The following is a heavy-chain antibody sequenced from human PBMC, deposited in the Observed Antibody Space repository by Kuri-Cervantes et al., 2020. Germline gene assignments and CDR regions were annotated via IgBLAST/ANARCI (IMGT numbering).Heavy chain of an antibody. Sequence: GSLRLSCAVYGGSFSGYYWGWIRQPPGKGLEWIGSIYYSGSTYYNPSLKSRVTISVDTSKNQFSLKLSSVTAADTAVYYCARIRGKKMVRGVPVSSWHYYGMDVWGQGTTVTVSS. CDR1: GGSFSGYY. J-gene: IGHJ6*02. V-gene: IGHV4-34*01. D-gene: IGHD3-10*01. CDR3: ARIRGKKMVRGVPVSSWHYYGMDV. CDR2: IYYSGST.